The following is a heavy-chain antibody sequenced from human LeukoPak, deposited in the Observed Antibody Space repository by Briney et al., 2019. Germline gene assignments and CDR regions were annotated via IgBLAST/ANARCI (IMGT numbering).Heavy chain of an antibody. Sequence: ASVKVSCKASGYTFTSYGISWVRQAPGQGLEWMGWISAYNGNTNYAQKLQGRVTMTTDTSTSTAYMELRSLRSDDTAVYYCATAAAGIYYYYYYMDVWGKGTTVTVSS. CDR3: ATAAAGIYYYYYYMDV. V-gene: IGHV1-18*01. CDR1: GYTFTSYG. CDR2: ISAYNGNT. J-gene: IGHJ6*03. D-gene: IGHD6-13*01.